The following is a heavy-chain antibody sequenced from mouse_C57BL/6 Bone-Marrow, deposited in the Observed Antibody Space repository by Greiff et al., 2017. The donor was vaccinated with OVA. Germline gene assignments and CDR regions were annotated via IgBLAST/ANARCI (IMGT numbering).Heavy chain of an antibody. CDR1: GYTFTSYW. D-gene: IGHD3-2*02. Sequence: VQLQQPGAELVKPGASVKMSCKASGYTFTSYWITWVKQRPGQGLEWIGDIYPGSGSTNYKEKFKSKATLTVETSSSTAYMPLSSLTSEDSAVSSCARGEQLRVRYSFDYWGQGTTLTVSS. CDR3: ARGEQLRVRYSFDY. V-gene: IGHV1-55*01. J-gene: IGHJ2*01. CDR2: IYPGSGST.